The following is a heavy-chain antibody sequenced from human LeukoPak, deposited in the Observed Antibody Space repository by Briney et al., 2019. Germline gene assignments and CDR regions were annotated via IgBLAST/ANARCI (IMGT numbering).Heavy chain of an antibody. D-gene: IGHD3-3*01. CDR1: GFTFGTST. CDR2: INSNGGST. V-gene: IGHV3-23*01. J-gene: IGHJ5*02. Sequence: GGSLTLSCTTSGFTFGTSTMTWVRQAPGKGLERVSTINSNGGSTYYASSVKGRFTISRDNSRNTLYLRMSSLRAEDTAVYYCEPPLQFLESWGQGTMVIVSS. CDR3: EPPLQFLES.